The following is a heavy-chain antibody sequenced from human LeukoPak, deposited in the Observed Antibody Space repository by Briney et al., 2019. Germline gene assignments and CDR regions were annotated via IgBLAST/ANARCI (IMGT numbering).Heavy chain of an antibody. V-gene: IGHV4-4*07. CDR3: ARGRRDTMVRGVIFDY. Sequence: SETLSLTCTVSGGSISSYYWSWIRQPAGKGLEWIGRIYTSGSTNYNPSLKSRVTMSVDTSKNQFSLKLSSVTAADTAVYYCARGRRDTMVRGVIFDYWGQGTLVTVSS. CDR2: IYTSGST. D-gene: IGHD3-10*01. CDR1: GGSISSYY. J-gene: IGHJ4*02.